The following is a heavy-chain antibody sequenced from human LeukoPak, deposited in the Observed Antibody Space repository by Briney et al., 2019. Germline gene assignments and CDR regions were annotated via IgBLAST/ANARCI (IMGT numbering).Heavy chain of an antibody. CDR1: GYTFTSYA. J-gene: IGHJ4*02. Sequence: ASVKVSCKASGYTFTSYAMRWVRQAPGQRLEWMAWINVDSGNTKYSQEFQGRVTITRDTSASTAYMELSSLRSEDMAVYYCAVGDYYYDTRFDYWGQGTLVTVSS. D-gene: IGHD3-22*01. CDR2: INVDSGNT. V-gene: IGHV1-3*03. CDR3: AVGDYYYDTRFDY.